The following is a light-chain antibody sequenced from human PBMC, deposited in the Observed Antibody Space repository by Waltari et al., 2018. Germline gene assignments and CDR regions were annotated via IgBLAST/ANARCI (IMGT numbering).Light chain of an antibody. CDR3: QYYGSYT. CDR1: QSVSSSY. J-gene: IGKJ2*01. Sequence: EIVLTQSPGTLSLSPGERATLSCRASQSVSSSYLAWYQQKLGQAPRLLMYLASSRATGIPDRFSGSGSGTDCTLTISRLEPEDFAVYYCQYYGSYTFGQGTKLAI. CDR2: LAS. V-gene: IGKV3-20*01.